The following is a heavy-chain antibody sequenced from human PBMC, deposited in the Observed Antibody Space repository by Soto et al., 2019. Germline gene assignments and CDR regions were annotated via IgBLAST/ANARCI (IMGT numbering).Heavy chain of an antibody. V-gene: IGHV1-18*01. Sequence: QVQLVQSGAEVKKPGASVKVSCKASGYTFANYGVSWVRQAPGQGLEWMGWINTYNGNTNYAQKLQGRVTMTTDTSTSTAYMEPRSLRSDDTAVYYCAKVQEKWSKFFDYWGQGTLVTVSS. CDR3: AKVQEKWSKFFDY. J-gene: IGHJ4*02. D-gene: IGHD2-15*01. CDR2: INTYNGNT. CDR1: GYTFANYG.